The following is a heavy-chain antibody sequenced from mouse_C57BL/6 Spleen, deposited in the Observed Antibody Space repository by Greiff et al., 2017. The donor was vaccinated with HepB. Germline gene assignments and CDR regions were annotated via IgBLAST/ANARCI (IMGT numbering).Heavy chain of an antibody. Sequence: EVMLVESGGGLVKPGGSLKLSCAASGFTFSSYAMSWVRQTPEKRLEWVATISDGGSYTYYPDNVKGRFTISRDNAKNNLYLQMSHLKSEDTAMYYCARSNYGSSLYWYFDVWGTGTTVTVSS. CDR3: ARSNYGSSLYWYFDV. CDR1: GFTFSSYA. D-gene: IGHD1-1*01. V-gene: IGHV5-4*03. CDR2: ISDGGSYT. J-gene: IGHJ1*03.